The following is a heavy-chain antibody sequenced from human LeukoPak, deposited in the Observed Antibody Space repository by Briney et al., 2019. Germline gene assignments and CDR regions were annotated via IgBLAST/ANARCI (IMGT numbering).Heavy chain of an antibody. V-gene: IGHV3-23*01. CDR2: ISGSGGST. CDR3: AKEEGIVVVPAAHWFDP. J-gene: IGHJ5*02. CDR1: GFTFSSYA. Sequence: GGSLRLSCAASGFTFSSYAMSWVRQAPGKGLEWVSAISGSGGSTYYADSVRGRFTISRDNSKNTLYQKMNSLKAEDTSVYYWAKEEGIVVVPAAHWFDPWGQGTLVTVSS. D-gene: IGHD2-2*01.